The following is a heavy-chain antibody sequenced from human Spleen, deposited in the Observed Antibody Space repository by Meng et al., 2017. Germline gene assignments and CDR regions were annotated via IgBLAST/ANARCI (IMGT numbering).Heavy chain of an antibody. D-gene: IGHD4-17*01. J-gene: IGHJ4*02. CDR2: INWNGGST. CDR1: GFTFDDYG. Sequence: GESLKISCAASGFTFDDYGMSWVRQAPGKGLEWVSGINWNGGSTGYADSVKGRFTISRDNAKNSLYLQMNSLRAEDTALYYCARVPDPTVTTMGYWGQGTLVTVSS. V-gene: IGHV3-20*04. CDR3: ARVPDPTVTTMGY.